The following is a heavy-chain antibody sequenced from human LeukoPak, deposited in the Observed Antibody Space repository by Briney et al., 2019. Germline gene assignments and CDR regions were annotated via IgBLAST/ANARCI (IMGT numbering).Heavy chain of an antibody. Sequence: PSETLSLTCTVSGYSISSGYYWCWIRPPPGKGLEWIGSIYHSGSTYYDPSLKSRVTISVDTSKNQFSLKLRSVTAADTAVYYCARGKSRGSHIDYWGQGTLVTVSS. D-gene: IGHD1-26*01. CDR3: ARGKSRGSHIDY. J-gene: IGHJ4*02. CDR1: GYSISSGYY. V-gene: IGHV4-38-2*02. CDR2: IYHSGST.